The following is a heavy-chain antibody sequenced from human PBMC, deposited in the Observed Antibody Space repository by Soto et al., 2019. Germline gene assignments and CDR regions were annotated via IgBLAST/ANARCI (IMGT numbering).Heavy chain of an antibody. CDR3: AKSSSSFYNYYAMDV. Sequence: EVQLLESGGGLVQPGGSLRLSCEASGFTFSSYAMSWVRQAPGKGLEWVTGSSDSGGSTYYADSVKGRFTISRDNSKNTLYLQMNSLRVEDTAVYYCAKSSSSFYNYYAMDVWGQGTTVTVSS. CDR1: GFTFSSYA. V-gene: IGHV3-23*01. CDR2: SSDSGGST. D-gene: IGHD6-6*01. J-gene: IGHJ6*02.